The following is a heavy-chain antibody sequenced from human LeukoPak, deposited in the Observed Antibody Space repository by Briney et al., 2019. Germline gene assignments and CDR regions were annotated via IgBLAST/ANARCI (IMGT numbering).Heavy chain of an antibody. D-gene: IGHD2-21*02. V-gene: IGHV3-7*03. Sequence: GGSLRLSCAASGFIFSNYWMTWVRQAPGKGLEWVANIKQGGSEKYYVDSVKGRFTISRDNAKNSLYLQMNSLRAEDTAVYYCARGVTYFDYWGQGTLVTVSS. CDR2: IKQGGSEK. CDR1: GFIFSNYW. J-gene: IGHJ4*02. CDR3: ARGVTYFDY.